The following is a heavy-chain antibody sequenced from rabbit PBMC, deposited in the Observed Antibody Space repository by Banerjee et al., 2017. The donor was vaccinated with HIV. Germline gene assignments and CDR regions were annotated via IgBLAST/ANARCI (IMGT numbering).Heavy chain of an antibody. D-gene: IGHD6-1*01. V-gene: IGHV1S47*01. CDR1: GFDFNSYY. CDR3: ARGYTGYGYAINL. Sequence: QEQLKESGGGLVQPGGSLKLSCKASGFDFNSYYMCWVRQAPGKGPEWIACIYNGDGNTYYATWAKGRFTISGTSSTTVTLQMTSLTAADTATYFCARGYTGYGYAINLWGPGTLVTVS. J-gene: IGHJ4*01. CDR2: IYNGDGNT.